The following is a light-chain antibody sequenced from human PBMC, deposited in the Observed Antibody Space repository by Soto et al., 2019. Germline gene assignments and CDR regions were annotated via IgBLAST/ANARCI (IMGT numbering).Light chain of an antibody. CDR2: GAS. CDR1: QSVSTN. Sequence: EIVMTQSPATLSMSPGERATLSCRASQSVSTNLAWYQQKPGQAPRLLIYGASTRATRIPARFSGSGSGTEFSLTISSLQSEDFAVYYCHQYYDGPPFTFGPGTKVDIK. J-gene: IGKJ3*01. CDR3: HQYYDGPPFT. V-gene: IGKV3-15*01.